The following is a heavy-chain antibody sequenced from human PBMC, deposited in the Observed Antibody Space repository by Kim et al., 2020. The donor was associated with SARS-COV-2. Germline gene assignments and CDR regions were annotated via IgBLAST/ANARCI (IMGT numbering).Heavy chain of an antibody. V-gene: IGHV4-30-2*05. J-gene: IGHJ5*02. Sequence: SLKSRVTISVDTSKNPFSLKLSSVTAADTAVYYCARYGFGELLPTNWFDPWGQGTLVTVSS. D-gene: IGHD3-10*01. CDR3: ARYGFGELLPTNWFDP.